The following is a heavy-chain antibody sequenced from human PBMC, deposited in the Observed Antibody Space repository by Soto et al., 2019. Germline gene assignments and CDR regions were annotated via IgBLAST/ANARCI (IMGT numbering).Heavy chain of an antibody. CDR1: GGSISSYY. CDR3: ARLQGGLWFGELSDLGKTAPFDP. V-gene: IGHV4-59*08. J-gene: IGHJ5*02. CDR2: IYYSGST. D-gene: IGHD3-10*01. Sequence: SETLSLTCTVSGGSISSYYWSWIRQPPGKGLEWIGYIYYSGSTNYNPSLKSRVTISVDTSKNQFSLKLSSVTAADTAVYYCARLQGGLWFGELSDLGKTAPFDPWGQGTLVTVSS.